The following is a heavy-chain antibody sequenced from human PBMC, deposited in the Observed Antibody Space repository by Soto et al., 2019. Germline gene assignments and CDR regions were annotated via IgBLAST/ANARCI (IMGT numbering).Heavy chain of an antibody. CDR2: IIPLFGTA. CDR3: ARDRVYYDILTGYSLDD. CDR1: GGTFSSYA. J-gene: IGHJ4*02. V-gene: IGHV1-69*01. D-gene: IGHD3-9*01. Sequence: QVQLVQSGAEVTKPGSSVKVSCKASGGTFSSYAISWVRQAPGQGLEWMGGIIPLFGTANYAQNFQGRVTITADESTSTAYMELSSLRSEDTAVYYCARDRVYYDILTGYSLDDWGQGTLVTVSS.